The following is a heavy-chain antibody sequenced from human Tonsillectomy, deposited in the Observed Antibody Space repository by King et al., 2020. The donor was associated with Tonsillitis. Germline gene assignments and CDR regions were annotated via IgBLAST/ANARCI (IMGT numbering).Heavy chain of an antibody. CDR2: IKEDGSEI. Sequence: VQLVESGGGLVQPGGSLRLSCKASDFTSSTHWMTWVRQAPGKGLEWVANIKEDGSEIYYVDSVKGRFTISRDAAKKSLYLLMNSLRAEDTAVYYCVGGRGWLFDDWGQGTLVTVSS. CDR3: VGGRGWLFDD. J-gene: IGHJ4*02. V-gene: IGHV3-7*03. D-gene: IGHD6-19*01. CDR1: DFTSSTHW.